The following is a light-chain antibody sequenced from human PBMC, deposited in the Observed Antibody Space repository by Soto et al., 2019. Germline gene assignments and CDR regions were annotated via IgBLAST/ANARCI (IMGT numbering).Light chain of an antibody. CDR3: HQYYSLPLT. V-gene: IGKV4-1*01. Sequence: DIVMTQSPDSLAVSLGERATINCKSSQSVLYSSNNKNYLAWYQQKPGQPPKLLIYWASARESGVPDRFSGSGSGTDFTLTISSLQAEDVAVYYCHQYYSLPLTFGPGPKWISN. CDR1: QSVLYSSNNKNY. CDR2: WAS. J-gene: IGKJ3*01.